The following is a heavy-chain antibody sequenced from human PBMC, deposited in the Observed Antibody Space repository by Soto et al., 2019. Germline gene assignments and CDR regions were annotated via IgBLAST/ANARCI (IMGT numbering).Heavy chain of an antibody. Sequence: SETLSLTCTVSGGSISSYYWSWIRQPPGKGLEWIGYIYYSGSTNYNPSLKSRVTISVDTSKNQFSLKLSSVTAADTAVYYCARDKGGYGGYYYYYGMDVWGQGTTVTVSS. J-gene: IGHJ6*02. CDR3: ARDKGGYGGYYYYYGMDV. CDR1: GGSISSYY. V-gene: IGHV4-59*01. CDR2: IYYSGST. D-gene: IGHD5-12*01.